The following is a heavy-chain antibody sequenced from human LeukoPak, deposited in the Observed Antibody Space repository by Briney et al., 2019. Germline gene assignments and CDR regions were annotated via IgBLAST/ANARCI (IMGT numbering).Heavy chain of an antibody. CDR1: GFPLYYFG. Sequence: SLGPPLGTSGFPLYYFGQDLVRPTPGEGLEVVSGISWNSGSIGYADSVKGRFTISRDNAKNSLYLQMNSLRAEDTALYYCAKDSYYYGMDVWGQGTTVTVSS. CDR3: AKDSYYYGMDV. J-gene: IGHJ6*02. V-gene: IGHV3-9*01. CDR2: ISWNSGSI.